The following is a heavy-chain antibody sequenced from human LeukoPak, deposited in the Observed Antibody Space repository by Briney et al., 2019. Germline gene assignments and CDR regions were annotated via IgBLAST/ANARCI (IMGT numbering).Heavy chain of an antibody. D-gene: IGHD2-15*01. V-gene: IGHV3-30-3*01. CDR3: ARERGSIDFDY. CDR1: GFTFSSYA. Sequence: PGRSLRLSCAASGFTFSSYAMHWVRQAPGKGLEWVAVISYDGSNKYYADPVKGRFTISRDNSKNTLYLQMNSLRAEDTAVYYCARERGSIDFDYWGQGTLVTVSS. CDR2: ISYDGSNK. J-gene: IGHJ4*02.